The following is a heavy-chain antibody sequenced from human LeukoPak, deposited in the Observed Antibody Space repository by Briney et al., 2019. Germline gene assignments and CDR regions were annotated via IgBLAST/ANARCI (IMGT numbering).Heavy chain of an antibody. CDR1: GYSFTSYW. CDR3: ARLRYCSSTSCYYFDY. Sequence: GEPLKISCKGSGYSFTSYWIGWVRQMPGKGLEWMGIIYPGDSDTRYSPSFQGQVTISADKSISTAYLQWSSLKASDTAMYYCARLRYCSSTSCYYFDYWGQGTLVTVSS. CDR2: IYPGDSDT. J-gene: IGHJ4*02. V-gene: IGHV5-51*01. D-gene: IGHD2-2*01.